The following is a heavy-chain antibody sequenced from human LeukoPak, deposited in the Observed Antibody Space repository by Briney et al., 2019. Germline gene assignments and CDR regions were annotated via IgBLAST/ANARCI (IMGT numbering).Heavy chain of an antibody. Sequence: PGGSLRLSCAASGFTFSSYGMHWVRQAPGKGLEWVAVIWYDGSNKCYADSVKGRFTISRDNSKNTLYLQMNSLRAEDTAVYYCAKGGYYYDSSGYYSIDYWGQGTLVTVSS. D-gene: IGHD3-22*01. V-gene: IGHV3-33*06. CDR3: AKGGYYYDSSGYYSIDY. CDR1: GFTFSSYG. J-gene: IGHJ4*02. CDR2: IWYDGSNK.